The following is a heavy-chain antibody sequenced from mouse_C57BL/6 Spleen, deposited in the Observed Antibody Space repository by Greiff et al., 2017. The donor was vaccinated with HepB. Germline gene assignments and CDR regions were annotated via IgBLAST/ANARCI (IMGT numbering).Heavy chain of an antibody. CDR2: IYPGSGNT. D-gene: IGHD2-4*01. CDR3: ARKGLRYFDY. CDR1: GYTFTDYY. V-gene: IGHV1-76*01. Sequence: VQLQQSGAELVRPGASVKLSCKASGYTFTDYYINWVKQRPGQGLEWIARIYPGSGNTYYNEKFKGKATLTAEKSSSTAYMQLSSLTSEDSAVYFCARKGLRYFDYWGQGTTLTVSS. J-gene: IGHJ2*01.